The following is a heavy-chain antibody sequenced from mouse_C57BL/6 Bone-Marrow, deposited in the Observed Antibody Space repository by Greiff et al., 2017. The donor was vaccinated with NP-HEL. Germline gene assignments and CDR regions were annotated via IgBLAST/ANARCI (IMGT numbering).Heavy chain of an antibody. CDR1: GYTFTSYG. CDR3: ARGYYGCYYFDY. CDR2: IYPRSGNT. D-gene: IGHD1-1*01. Sequence: VQLQQSGAELARPGASVKLSCKASGYTFTSYGISWVKQRTGQGLEWIGEIYPRSGNTYYNEKFKGKATLTADKSSSTAYMELRSLTSEDSAVYFCARGYYGCYYFDYWGQGTTLTVSS. V-gene: IGHV1-81*01. J-gene: IGHJ2*01.